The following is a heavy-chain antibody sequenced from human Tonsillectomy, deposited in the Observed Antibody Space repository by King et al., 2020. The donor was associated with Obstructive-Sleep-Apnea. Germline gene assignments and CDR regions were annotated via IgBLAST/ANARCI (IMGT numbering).Heavy chain of an antibody. J-gene: IGHJ4*02. CDR3: AKGVLPLIDY. Sequence: EVQLVESGGGLVQPGGSLRLSCAASGFTFSRYAMSWVRQAPGKGLGWGSTFSGGGGSTYYADSVKGRFTISRDNSKNTLYLQMNSLRAEDTAVYYCAKGVLPLIDYWGRGTLVTVSS. V-gene: IGHV3-23*04. CDR2: FSGGGGST. CDR1: GFTFSRYA.